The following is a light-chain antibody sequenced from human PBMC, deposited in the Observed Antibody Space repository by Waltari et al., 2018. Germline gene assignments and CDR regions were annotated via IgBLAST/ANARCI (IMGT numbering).Light chain of an antibody. V-gene: IGLV2-14*01. J-gene: IGLJ1*01. Sequence: QSALTQPASVSGSPGPSITISCSGTDSDVGAYDFVLWYQQHPGKAPHLIIYEVSNRPSGISNRFSASKSGNTASLTISGLQAEDEADYYCSSYTTSSAPGVFGTGTRVTVL. CDR2: EVS. CDR3: SSYTTSSAPGV. CDR1: DSDVGAYDF.